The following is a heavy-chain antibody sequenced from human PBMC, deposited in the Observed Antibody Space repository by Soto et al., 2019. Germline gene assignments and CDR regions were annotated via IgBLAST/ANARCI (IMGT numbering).Heavy chain of an antibody. Sequence: GGSLRLSCAASGFTFSGSAMHWVRQASGKGLEWVGRIRSKANSYATAYAASVKGRFTISRDDSKNTAYLQMNSLKTEDTAVYYCTRHMGDGASYGMDVWGQGTTVTVSS. CDR3: TRHMGDGASYGMDV. D-gene: IGHD3-16*01. V-gene: IGHV3-73*01. CDR1: GFTFSGSA. J-gene: IGHJ6*02. CDR2: IRSKANSYAT.